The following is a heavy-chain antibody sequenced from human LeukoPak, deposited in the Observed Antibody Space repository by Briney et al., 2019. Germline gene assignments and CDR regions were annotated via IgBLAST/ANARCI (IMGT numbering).Heavy chain of an antibody. Sequence: GGSLRLSCAASGFTFSSYSMNWVRQAPGKGLVWVSRINSDGSSTSYADSVKGRFTISRDNAKNTLYLQMNSLRAEDTAVYYCARDTSYYDFWSGPGDYWGQGTLVTVSS. D-gene: IGHD3-3*01. J-gene: IGHJ4*02. CDR3: ARDTSYYDFWSGPGDY. CDR2: INSDGSST. CDR1: GFTFSSYS. V-gene: IGHV3-74*01.